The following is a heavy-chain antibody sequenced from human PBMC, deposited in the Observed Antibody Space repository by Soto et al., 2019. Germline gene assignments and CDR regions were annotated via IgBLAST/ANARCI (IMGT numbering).Heavy chain of an antibody. CDR3: ARDCRXRFLEWSKIYYYYGMDV. D-gene: IGHD3-3*01. J-gene: IGHJ6*02. V-gene: IGHV4-34*01. CDR1: GGSFSCYY. Sequence: TSETLSLTCAVYGGSFSCYYWSWIRQPPGKGLEWIGEINHSGSTNYNPSLKSRVTISVDTSKNQFSLKLSSVTAADTAVYYCARDCRXRFLEWSKIYYYYGMDVWGQGTTVTVSS. CDR2: INHSGST.